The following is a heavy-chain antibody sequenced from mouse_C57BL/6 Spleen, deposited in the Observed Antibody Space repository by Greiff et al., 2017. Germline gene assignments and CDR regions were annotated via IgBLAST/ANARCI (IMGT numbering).Heavy chain of an antibody. V-gene: IGHV1-50*01. CDR2: IDPSDSYT. J-gene: IGHJ4*01. CDR3: ARDGMDY. Sequence: VQLQQPGAELVKPGASVKLSCKASGYTFTSYWMQWVKQRPGQGLEWIGEIDPSDSYTNYNQKFKGKATLTVDTSSSTAYMQLSSLTSEDSAVYYCARDGMDYWGQGTSVTVSS. CDR1: GYTFTSYW.